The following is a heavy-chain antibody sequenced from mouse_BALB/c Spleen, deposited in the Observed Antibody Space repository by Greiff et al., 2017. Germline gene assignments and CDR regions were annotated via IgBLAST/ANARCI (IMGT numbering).Heavy chain of an antibody. V-gene: IGHV1-80*01. J-gene: IGHJ3*01. CDR1: GYAFSSYW. CDR3: AREGVYDGYYWFAY. Sequence: VMLVESGAELVRPGSSVKISCKASGYAFSSYWMNWVKQRPGQGLEWIGQIYPGDGDTNYNGKFKGKATLTADKSSSTAYMQLSSLTSEDSAVYFCAREGVYDGYYWFAYWGQGTLVTVSA. CDR2: IYPGDGDT. D-gene: IGHD2-3*01.